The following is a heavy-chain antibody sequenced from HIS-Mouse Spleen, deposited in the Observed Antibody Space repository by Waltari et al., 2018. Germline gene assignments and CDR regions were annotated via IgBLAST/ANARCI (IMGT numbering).Heavy chain of an antibody. V-gene: IGHV4-31*03. D-gene: IGHD3-3*01. CDR2: IYYSGST. Sequence: QVQLQESGPGLVKPSQTLSLTCTVSGGSIISGCDYCSWTRQPPGKGLEWIGYIYYSGSTYYNPSLKSRVTISVDTSKNQFSLKLSSVTAADTAVYYCARSPYYDFWSGYSDNWFDPWGQGTLVTVSS. J-gene: IGHJ5*02. CDR1: GGSIISGCDY. CDR3: ARSPYYDFWSGYSDNWFDP.